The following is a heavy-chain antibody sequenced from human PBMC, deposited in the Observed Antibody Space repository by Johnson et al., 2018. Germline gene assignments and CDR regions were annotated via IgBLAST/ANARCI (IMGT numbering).Heavy chain of an antibody. V-gene: IGHV3-73*01. CDR3: AHMLGATAIRGEYFHH. Sequence: VQLVQSGGGLVKPGGSLRLSCVASGLTFSNAWMNWVRQASGKGLEWVGRIRNKANNYATAYAASVEASFTVSRDDSGNTAYLQMNSRKTEDTAMYYCAHMLGATAIRGEYFHHWGQGILVAVSS. D-gene: IGHD2-21*02. J-gene: IGHJ1*01. CDR2: IRNKANNYAT. CDR1: GLTFSNAW.